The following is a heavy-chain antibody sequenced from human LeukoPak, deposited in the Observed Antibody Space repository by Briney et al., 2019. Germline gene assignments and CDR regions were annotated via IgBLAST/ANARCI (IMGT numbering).Heavy chain of an antibody. J-gene: IGHJ4*02. D-gene: IGHD1-26*01. CDR1: GYTFTDYY. CDR2: INPNSGAT. CDR3: ARDMDSGPDFFDY. V-gene: IGHV1-2*02. Sequence: ASVKVSCKASGYTFTDYYVHWVRLAPGQGLEWMGWINPNSGATSYAQIFQGRVTMTRDTSINTAYMELSRLRSDDTAVYYCARDMDSGPDFFDYWGLGTLVTVSS.